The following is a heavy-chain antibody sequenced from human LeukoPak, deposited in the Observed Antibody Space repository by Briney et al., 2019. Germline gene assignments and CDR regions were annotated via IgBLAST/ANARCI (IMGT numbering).Heavy chain of an antibody. CDR2: IYHSGST. CDR1: GGSISTSNW. J-gene: IGHJ5*02. V-gene: IGHV4-4*02. Sequence: SGTLSLTCAVSGGSISTSNWWSWVRQPPGKGLEWIGEIYHSGSTNYNPSLKSRVTISVDKSKNQFSLKLGSVTAADAAVYYCARGYSSSWYEFNSFDPWGQGTLVTVSS. D-gene: IGHD6-13*01. CDR3: ARGYSSSWYEFNSFDP.